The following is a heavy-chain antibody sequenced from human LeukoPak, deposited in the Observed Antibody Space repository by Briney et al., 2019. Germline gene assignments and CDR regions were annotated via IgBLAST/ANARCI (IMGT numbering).Heavy chain of an antibody. D-gene: IGHD6-19*01. J-gene: IGHJ6*03. Sequence: GGSLRLSCAASGLTFSSYGMHWVRQAPGKGLEWVAFIRYDGSNKYYADSVKGRFTISRDNSKNTLYLQMNSLRAEDTAVYYCAKGGGVAGSYYYYYMDVWGKGTTVTISS. CDR3: AKGGGVAGSYYYYYMDV. CDR2: IRYDGSNK. CDR1: GLTFSSYG. V-gene: IGHV3-30*02.